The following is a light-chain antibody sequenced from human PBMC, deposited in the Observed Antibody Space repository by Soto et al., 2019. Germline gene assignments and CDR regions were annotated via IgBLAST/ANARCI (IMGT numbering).Light chain of an antibody. CDR1: SSDVGSYNL. Sequence: QSALTQPASVSGSPGQSITISCTGTSSDVGSYNLVSWYQQHPGKAPKLMIYEGSKRPSGVSNRFSGSKSGNTASLTISGLQAEDEADYYCCSYAGRGVFGTGPMLTVL. J-gene: IGLJ1*01. CDR3: CSYAGRGV. V-gene: IGLV2-23*01. CDR2: EGS.